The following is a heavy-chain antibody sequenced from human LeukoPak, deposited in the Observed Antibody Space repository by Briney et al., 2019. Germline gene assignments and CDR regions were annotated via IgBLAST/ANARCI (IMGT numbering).Heavy chain of an antibody. Sequence: SETLSLTCTVSDGSISSYYWSWIRQPPGKGLEWIGYIYYSGSTNYNPSLKSRVTISVDTSKNQFSLKLSSVTAADTAVYYCARLLYDSSGYAFDYWGQGTLVTVSS. CDR2: IYYSGST. V-gene: IGHV4-59*08. CDR3: ARLLYDSSGYAFDY. J-gene: IGHJ4*02. CDR1: DGSISSYY. D-gene: IGHD3-22*01.